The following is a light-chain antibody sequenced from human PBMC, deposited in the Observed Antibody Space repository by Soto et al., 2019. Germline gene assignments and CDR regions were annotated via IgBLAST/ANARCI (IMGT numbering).Light chain of an antibody. Sequence: QSALTQPASVSGSPGQSITISCSGTSSDIGAYDHVAWFQQFPGKTPKLMIYTVSTRPSGVSHRFSGSKSGNTASLTISGLQPEDVADYYCISYTVSRSDVFGTGTKATVL. V-gene: IGLV2-14*01. CDR2: TVS. CDR3: ISYTVSRSDV. CDR1: SSDIGAYDH. J-gene: IGLJ1*01.